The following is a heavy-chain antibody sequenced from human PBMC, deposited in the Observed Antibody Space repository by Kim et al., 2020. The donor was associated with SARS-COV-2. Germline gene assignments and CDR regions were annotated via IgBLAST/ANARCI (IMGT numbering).Heavy chain of an antibody. J-gene: IGHJ4*02. V-gene: IGHV3-48*03. D-gene: IGHD2-8*01. CDR3: ARTKDVFCTNGVCYEPYYFDY. Sequence: FTISRDNAKNSLYLQMNSLRAEDTAVYYCARTKDVFCTNGVCYEPYYFDYWGQGTLVTVSS.